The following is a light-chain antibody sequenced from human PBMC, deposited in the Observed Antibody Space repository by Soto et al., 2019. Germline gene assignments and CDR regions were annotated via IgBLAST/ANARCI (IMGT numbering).Light chain of an antibody. CDR1: SSDVGGYNY. J-gene: IGLJ1*01. V-gene: IGLV2-14*01. CDR3: SSYTSSSTPYV. CDR2: EVS. Sequence: QSALTQPASVSGSPGQSITICCTGTSSDVGGYNYVSRYQQHPGKAPKLMIYEVSNRPSGVSNRFSGSKSGNTASLTISGLQAEDEADYYCSSYTSSSTPYVFGTGTKVTVL.